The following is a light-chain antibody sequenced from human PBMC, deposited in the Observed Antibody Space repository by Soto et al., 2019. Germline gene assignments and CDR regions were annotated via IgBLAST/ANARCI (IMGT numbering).Light chain of an antibody. V-gene: IGLV1-44*01. CDR3: AAWDDSLKWV. Sequence: QLVLTQPPSASGTPGQRVTISCSGSSSNIGSNTVNWYQQLPGTAPKLLIHTNSQRPSGVPDRFSGSKSGTSASLAISGLQSADEADYYCAAWDDSLKWVFGGGTKLTVL. CDR1: SSNIGSNT. CDR2: TNS. J-gene: IGLJ3*02.